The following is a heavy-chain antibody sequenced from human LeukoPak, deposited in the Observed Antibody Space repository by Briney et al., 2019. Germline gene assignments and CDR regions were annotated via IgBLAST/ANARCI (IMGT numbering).Heavy chain of an antibody. CDR2: ILYGGRNK. Sequence: GGSLRLSCAASGFTFSNFAIHWVRQAPGKGLEWVAVILYGGRNKYYGDSVEGRFTISRDNSKYTVYLEMNSLRAEDTAVYYCAKDLMKTGYCSGASCYGRTDWGQGTLVTVSS. J-gene: IGHJ4*02. CDR1: GFTFSNFA. V-gene: IGHV3-30*18. CDR3: AKDLMKTGYCSGASCYGRTD. D-gene: IGHD2-15*01.